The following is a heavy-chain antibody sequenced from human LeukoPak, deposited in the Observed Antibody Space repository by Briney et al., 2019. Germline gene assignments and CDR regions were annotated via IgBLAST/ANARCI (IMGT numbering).Heavy chain of an antibody. CDR1: GGTFSSYA. D-gene: IGHD1-26*01. V-gene: IGHV1-69*13. J-gene: IGHJ3*02. CDR2: IIPIFGTA. Sequence: ASVKVSCKASGGTFSSYAISWVRQAPGQGLEWMGGIIPIFGTANYAQKFQGRVTITADESTSTAYMELSSLRSEDTAVYYCARAGYSGSYYPLGAFDIWGQGTMVTVSS. CDR3: ARAGYSGSYYPLGAFDI.